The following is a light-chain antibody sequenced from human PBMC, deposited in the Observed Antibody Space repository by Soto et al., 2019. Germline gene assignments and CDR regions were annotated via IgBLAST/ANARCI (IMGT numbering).Light chain of an antibody. Sequence: QSALTQPASVSGSPGQSITISCTGTSSDIGAYNSVSWYQQHPGNAPKLMIYEVSNRPSGVSNRFSASKSDNTASLTISGLQAEDEADYYCSSRTTSNPYVFGAGTKLTVL. CDR2: EVS. CDR3: SSRTTSNPYV. V-gene: IGLV2-14*01. J-gene: IGLJ1*01. CDR1: SSDIGAYNS.